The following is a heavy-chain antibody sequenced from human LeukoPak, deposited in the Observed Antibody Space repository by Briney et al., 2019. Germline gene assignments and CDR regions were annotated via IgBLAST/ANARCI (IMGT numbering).Heavy chain of an antibody. V-gene: IGHV4-39*07. Sequence: SETLSLTCTVSGDSSTSSSYSWGWIRQSPGKGLEWIGSIYHSGSTYYNPSLRSRVTISTDAPKNQFSLKQSSVTAADTAVYYCARVIRTGIGRGIFEYWGQGTLDTVSS. CDR1: GDSSTSSSYS. CDR3: ARVIRTGIGRGIFEY. CDR2: IYHSGST. D-gene: IGHD1-1*01. J-gene: IGHJ4*02.